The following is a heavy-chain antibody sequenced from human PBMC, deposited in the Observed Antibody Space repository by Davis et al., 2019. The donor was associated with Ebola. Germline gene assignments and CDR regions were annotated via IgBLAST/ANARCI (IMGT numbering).Heavy chain of an antibody. CDR1: GFTFDDYA. CDR2: INWNGGST. Sequence: GGSLRLSCAASGFTFDDYAMTWVRQAPGEGLEWVSGINWNGGSTGYADSVKGRFTISRDNAKNSLYLRMNSLRAEDTAVYHCARVNALTGYSRFDSWGQGTLVTVSS. V-gene: IGHV3-20*01. J-gene: IGHJ5*01. CDR3: ARVNALTGYSRFDS. D-gene: IGHD3-9*01.